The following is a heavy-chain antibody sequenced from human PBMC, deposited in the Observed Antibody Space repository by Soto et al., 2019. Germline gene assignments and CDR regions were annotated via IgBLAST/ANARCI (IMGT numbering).Heavy chain of an antibody. Sequence: PSETLSLTCTVSGDSISSGGYYWSWIRQHPGKGLEWIGYIYYSGTTYYNPALKSRVTMSVDTSENQFSLNLSSVTAADTAVYYCARAFSSNWYIPYWGQGTLVTVSS. CDR2: IYYSGTT. CDR3: ARAFSSNWYIPY. V-gene: IGHV4-31*03. D-gene: IGHD6-13*01. CDR1: GDSISSGGYY. J-gene: IGHJ4*02.